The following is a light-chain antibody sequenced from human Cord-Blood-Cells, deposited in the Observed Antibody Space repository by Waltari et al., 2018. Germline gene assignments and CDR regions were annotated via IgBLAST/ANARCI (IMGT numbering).Light chain of an antibody. CDR3: SSYTSSSTLV. CDR2: DLS. Sequence: HSAQTQPAPVSGSPGQSITISRTGTSRDVGGYTYLSWYQQPPGKAPKLMIYDLSNRPSGVSNRFSGSKSGNTASLTISGLQAEDEADYYCSSYTSSSTLVFGGGTKLTVL. V-gene: IGLV2-14*01. J-gene: IGLJ2*01. CDR1: SRDVGGYTY.